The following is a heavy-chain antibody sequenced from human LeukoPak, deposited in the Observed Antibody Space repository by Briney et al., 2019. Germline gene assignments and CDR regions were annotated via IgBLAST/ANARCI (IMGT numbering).Heavy chain of an antibody. Sequence: GGSLRLSCAASGFTFSSYGMHWVRQAPGKGLEWVAVISYDGSNKYYADSVKGRFTISRDNSKNTLYLQMNRLRTEDTAVYYCAKLVGRIQLWLPGSDWGQGTLVTVSS. CDR1: GFTFSSYG. CDR3: AKLVGRIQLWLPGSD. V-gene: IGHV3-30*18. D-gene: IGHD5-18*01. J-gene: IGHJ4*02. CDR2: ISYDGSNK.